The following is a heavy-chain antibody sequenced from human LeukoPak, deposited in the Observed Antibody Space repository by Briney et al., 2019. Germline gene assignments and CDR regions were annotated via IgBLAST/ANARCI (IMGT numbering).Heavy chain of an antibody. V-gene: IGHV3-23*01. D-gene: IGHD3-3*01. Sequence: AGGSLRLSCAASGFTFSSYAMSWVRQAPGKGLEWVSAISGSGGSTYYADSVKGRFTISRDNSKNTLYLQMNSLRAEDTAVYYCAKVLDYDFWSGYSNPMFFDYWARETWSPSPQ. CDR3: AKVLDYDFWSGYSNPMFFDY. J-gene: IGHJ4*02. CDR2: ISGSGGST. CDR1: GFTFSSYA.